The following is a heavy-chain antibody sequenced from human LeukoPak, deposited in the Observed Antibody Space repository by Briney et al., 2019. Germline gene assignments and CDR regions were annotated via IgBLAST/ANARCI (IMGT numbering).Heavy chain of an antibody. CDR2: ISIYAGST. Sequence: SGGSLRLSCAASGFTFSSYAMHWVRQAPGKGLEYVSAISIYAGSTYYADSVTGRFTISRDNSKNTLYLQMGSLRAEDMAVYYCARSGSWRAFVRTDVWGQGTTVTVSS. V-gene: IGHV3-64*02. CDR3: ARSGSWRAFVRTDV. D-gene: IGHD6-13*01. J-gene: IGHJ6*02. CDR1: GFTFSSYA.